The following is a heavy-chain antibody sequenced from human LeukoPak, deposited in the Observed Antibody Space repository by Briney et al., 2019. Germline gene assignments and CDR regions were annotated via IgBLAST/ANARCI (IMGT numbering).Heavy chain of an antibody. J-gene: IGHJ4*02. V-gene: IGHV1-69*01. Sequence: ASVTLSCKASGGTFSSYAISWVRQAPGQGLERMGGIIPIFGTANYAQEFQGRVTITADESTSTAYMELSSLRSEDTAVYYCASLSWGDFWSGEDYWGQGTLVTVSS. CDR3: ASLSWGDFWSGEDY. CDR2: IIPIFGTA. CDR1: GGTFSSYA. D-gene: IGHD3-3*01.